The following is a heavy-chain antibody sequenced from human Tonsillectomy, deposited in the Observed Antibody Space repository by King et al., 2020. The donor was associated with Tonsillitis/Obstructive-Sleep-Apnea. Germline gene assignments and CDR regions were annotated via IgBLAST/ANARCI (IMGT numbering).Heavy chain of an antibody. V-gene: IGHV1-18*01. CDR1: GYTFTNYG. CDR2: IGAYNGNT. D-gene: IGHD5-18*01. Sequence: QLVQSGAEVKKPGASVKVSCKASGYTFTNYGINWVRQAPGQGLEWMGWIGAYNGNTNYAQKLQGRVTMTTDTSTSTAYMEVRSLRSDDTAVYYCATVDTAMVVYYGMDVWGQGTTVTVSS. CDR3: ATVDTAMVVYYGMDV. J-gene: IGHJ6*02.